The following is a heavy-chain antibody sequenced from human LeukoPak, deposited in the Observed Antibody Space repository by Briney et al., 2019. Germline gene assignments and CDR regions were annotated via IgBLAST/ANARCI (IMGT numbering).Heavy chain of an antibody. CDR3: ARGSAPYSSSWPGGYYFDY. CDR2: IYSGGST. J-gene: IGHJ4*02. Sequence: GGSLRLSCAASGFTVSTNYMSWVRQAPGKGLEWVSVIYSGGSTYYADSVKGRFTISRDNSKNTLYLQMNSLRAEDTAVYYCARGSAPYSSSWPGGYYFDYWGQGTLVTVFS. D-gene: IGHD6-13*01. V-gene: IGHV3-66*01. CDR1: GFTVSTNY.